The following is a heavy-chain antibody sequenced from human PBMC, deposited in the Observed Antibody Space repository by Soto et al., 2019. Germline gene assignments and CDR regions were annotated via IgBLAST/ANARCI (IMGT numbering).Heavy chain of an antibody. D-gene: IGHD2-21*02. CDR1: GHSFSTYA. V-gene: IGHV1-3*05. Sequence: QVQLVQSGAEEKKPGASVKVSCMPSGHSFSTYAMNWVRQAPGQRLEWMGWINGGNGNTRLSQKFQDRVTMTRDTPASTAYRELSSLRSDDTAVYYCAMTLKGYFYGMDVWGQGTTVTVSS. CDR3: AMTLKGYFYGMDV. CDR2: INGGNGNT. J-gene: IGHJ6*02.